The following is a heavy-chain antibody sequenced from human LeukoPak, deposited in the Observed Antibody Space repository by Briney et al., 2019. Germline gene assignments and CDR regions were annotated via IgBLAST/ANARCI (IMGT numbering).Heavy chain of an antibody. CDR3: ARGDFGETNTAFDI. Sequence: ASVKVSCKTSGYTFTDYDIHWVRQAPGQGLEWMGWINPNSANTNFAQKLQGRLTFTSDTSLNLVYMELSGLTSEGAAVYFCARGDFGETNTAFDIWGQGTLVAVSS. J-gene: IGHJ3*02. CDR1: GYTFTDYD. V-gene: IGHV1-8*03. D-gene: IGHD4-17*01. CDR2: INPNSANT.